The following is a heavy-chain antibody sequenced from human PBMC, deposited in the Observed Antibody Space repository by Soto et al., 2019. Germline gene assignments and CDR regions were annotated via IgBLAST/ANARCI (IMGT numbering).Heavy chain of an antibody. J-gene: IGHJ4*02. V-gene: IGHV3-23*01. CDR2: ISGSGGST. Sequence: GGSLRLSCAASGFTFSSYAMSWVRQAPGKGLEWVSAISGSGGSTYYADSVKGRFTISRDNSKNTLYLQMNSLRAEDTAVYYCAKGSMNGIVVVPAAPHWGQGTLVTVSS. CDR1: GFTFSSYA. D-gene: IGHD2-2*01. CDR3: AKGSMNGIVVVPAAPH.